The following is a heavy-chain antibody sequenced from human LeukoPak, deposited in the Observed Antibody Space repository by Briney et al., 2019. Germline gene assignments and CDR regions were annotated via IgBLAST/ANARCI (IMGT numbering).Heavy chain of an antibody. V-gene: IGHV1-18*01. J-gene: IGHJ4*02. CDR1: GYIFSNHG. CDR2: ITTYKGNI. Sequence: ASVKVSCKASGYIFSNHGISWVRQAPGEGLEWMGWITTYKGNIAYAQKFQGRVTMTTDTSTSTAYMELRSLRSDDTAVYYCTRGDYWGQGIPVTVSS. CDR3: TRGDY.